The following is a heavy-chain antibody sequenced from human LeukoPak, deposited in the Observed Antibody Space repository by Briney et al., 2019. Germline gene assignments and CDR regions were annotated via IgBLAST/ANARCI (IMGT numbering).Heavy chain of an antibody. CDR2: IYYSGST. Sequence: PSETLSLTCTVSGGSISSYYWSWIRQPPGKGLEWIGYIYYSGSTYYNPSLKSRVTISVDTSKNQFSLKLSSVTAADTAVYYCARGRGYYYGSGRYYGYWGQGTLVTVSS. J-gene: IGHJ4*02. V-gene: IGHV4-59*12. CDR3: ARGRGYYYGSGRYYGY. D-gene: IGHD3-10*01. CDR1: GGSISSYY.